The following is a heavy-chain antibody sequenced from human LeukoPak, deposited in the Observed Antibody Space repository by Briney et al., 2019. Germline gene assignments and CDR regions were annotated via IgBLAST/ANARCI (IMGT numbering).Heavy chain of an antibody. CDR3: AREGVGASLDY. J-gene: IGHJ4*02. D-gene: IGHD1-26*01. CDR2: ISYDGSNK. CDR1: GFTFSSYA. Sequence: GGSLRLSCAASGFTFSSYAVHWVRQAPGKGLEWVAVISYDGSNKYYADSVKGRFTISRDNSKNTLYLQMNSLRAEDTAVYYCAREGVGASLDYWGQGTLVTVSS. V-gene: IGHV3-30-3*01.